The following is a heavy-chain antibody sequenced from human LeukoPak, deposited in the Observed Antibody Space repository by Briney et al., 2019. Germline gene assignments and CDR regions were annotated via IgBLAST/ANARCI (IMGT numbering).Heavy chain of an antibody. Sequence: PSETLSLTCTVSGGSISSSSYYWGWIRQPPGKGLEWIGNIYYSGSAYYNPSLKSRVTISVDKSKNQFSLKLSSVTAADTAVYYCARVWVFTQQTGIAAAVPYWGQGTLVTVSS. D-gene: IGHD6-13*01. V-gene: IGHV4-39*07. J-gene: IGHJ4*02. CDR1: GGSISSSSYY. CDR3: ARVWVFTQQTGIAAAVPY. CDR2: IYYSGSA.